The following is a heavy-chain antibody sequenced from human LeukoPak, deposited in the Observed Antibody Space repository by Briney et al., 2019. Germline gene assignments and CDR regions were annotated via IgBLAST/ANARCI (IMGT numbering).Heavy chain of an antibody. Sequence: ETLSLTCTVSGGSISSYYWSWIRQPPGKGLEWIGSIYHSGSTYYNPSLKSRVTISVDTSKNQFSLKLSSVTAADTAVYYCARETYYYDSSGRKNDAFDIWGQGTMVTVSS. D-gene: IGHD3-22*01. CDR1: GGSISSYY. J-gene: IGHJ3*02. CDR2: IYHSGST. V-gene: IGHV4-38-2*02. CDR3: ARETYYYDSSGRKNDAFDI.